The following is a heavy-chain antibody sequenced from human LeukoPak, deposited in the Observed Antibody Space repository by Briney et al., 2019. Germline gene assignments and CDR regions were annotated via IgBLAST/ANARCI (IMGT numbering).Heavy chain of an antibody. CDR1: GYTITSYG. J-gene: IGHJ6*04. Sequence: GASVKVYCKASGYTITSYGICWVRQPPGQGHESIGWISAYNGNTNYEQKLQGRVIITTDSSTSTALKELRSLRSDETAVYYCARDGPVLRDVLGMDVWGKGTTVTVSS. CDR2: ISAYNGNT. V-gene: IGHV1-18*01. D-gene: IGHD3-3*01. CDR3: ARDGPVLRDVLGMDV.